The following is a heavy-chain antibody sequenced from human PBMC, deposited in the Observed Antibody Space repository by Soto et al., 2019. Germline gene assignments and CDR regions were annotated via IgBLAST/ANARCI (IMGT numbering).Heavy chain of an antibody. CDR1: GFTFDTYG. J-gene: IGHJ6*02. CDR3: AKDSTRRYYDILTGYYVADYYYGMDV. Sequence: EVQLLESGGGLVQPGGSLRLSCAASGFTFDTYGMSWVRQAPGKGLEWVSAISGSGGSTYYADSVKGRFTISRDNSKNPLYLQMNSLRAEDTAVYYCAKDSTRRYYDILTGYYVADYYYGMDVWGQGTTVTVSS. CDR2: ISGSGGST. D-gene: IGHD3-9*01. V-gene: IGHV3-23*01.